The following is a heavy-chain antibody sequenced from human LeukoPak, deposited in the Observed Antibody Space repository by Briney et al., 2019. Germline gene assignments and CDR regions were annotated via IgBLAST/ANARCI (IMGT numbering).Heavy chain of an antibody. V-gene: IGHV3-9*01. CDR1: GFTFSSYS. CDR3: AKDNIAAALDY. Sequence: GGSLRLSCAASGFTFSSYSMNWVRQAPGKGLEWVSGISWNSGSIGYADSVKGRFTISRDNAKNSLYLQMNSLRAEDTALYYCAKDNIAAALDYWGQGTLVTVSS. J-gene: IGHJ4*02. CDR2: ISWNSGSI. D-gene: IGHD6-13*01.